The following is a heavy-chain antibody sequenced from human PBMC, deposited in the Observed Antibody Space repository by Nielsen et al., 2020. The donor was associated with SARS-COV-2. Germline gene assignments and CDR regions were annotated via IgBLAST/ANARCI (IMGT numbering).Heavy chain of an antibody. J-gene: IGHJ5*02. D-gene: IGHD1-26*01. V-gene: IGHV1-2*06. Sequence: ASVKVSCKASGYTFTAYYMHWVRQAPGQGLEWMGRINPNSGGTNYAQKFQGSVTMTRDTSISTAYMELSSLRSEDTAVYYCARGGFSLGANLEDPWGQGTLVTVSS. CDR2: INPNSGGT. CDR1: GYTFTAYY. CDR3: ARGGFSLGANLEDP.